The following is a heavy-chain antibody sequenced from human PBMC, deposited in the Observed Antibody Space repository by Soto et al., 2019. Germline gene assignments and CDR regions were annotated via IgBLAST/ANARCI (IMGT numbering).Heavy chain of an antibody. Sequence: ASVKVSCKASGYTFTGYYMHWVRQAPGQGLEWMGWINPNSGGTNYAQKFQGRVTMTRDTSISAAYMELSRLRSDDTAVYYCARDGGWLRPPSYYYYGMDVWGQGTTVTVSS. CDR2: INPNSGGT. J-gene: IGHJ6*02. CDR1: GYTFTGYY. D-gene: IGHD5-12*01. V-gene: IGHV1-2*02. CDR3: ARDGGWLRPPSYYYYGMDV.